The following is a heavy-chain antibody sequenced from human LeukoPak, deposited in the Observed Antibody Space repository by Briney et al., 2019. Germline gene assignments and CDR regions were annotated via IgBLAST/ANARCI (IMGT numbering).Heavy chain of an antibody. CDR1: GYSISSGYY. D-gene: IGHD3-9*01. CDR2: IYYSGST. CDR3: ARDYDTFYFDY. J-gene: IGHJ4*02. V-gene: IGHV4-38-2*02. Sequence: PSETLSLTCTVSGYSISSGYYWGWIRQPPGKGLEWIGSIYYSGSTYYNPSLKSRVTISVDTSKNQFSLKLSSVTAADTAVYYCARDYDTFYFDYWGQGTLVTVSS.